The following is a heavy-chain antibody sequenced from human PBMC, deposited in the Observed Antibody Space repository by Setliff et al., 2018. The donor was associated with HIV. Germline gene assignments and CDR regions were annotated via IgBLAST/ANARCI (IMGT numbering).Heavy chain of an antibody. D-gene: IGHD4-17*01. V-gene: IGHV1-2*06. Sequence: ASVKVSCKASGYTFTAYYMHWVRQAPGQGLEWMGRITPNSGGTNYAQKFQGRVTITRDTSASTVYMELSSLRSGDTAVYYCARDLNSGDYPHWFDPWGQGTLVTVSS. CDR2: ITPNSGGT. CDR1: GYTFTAYY. J-gene: IGHJ5*02. CDR3: ARDLNSGDYPHWFDP.